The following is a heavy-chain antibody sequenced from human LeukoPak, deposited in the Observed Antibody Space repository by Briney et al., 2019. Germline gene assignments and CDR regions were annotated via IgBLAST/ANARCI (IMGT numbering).Heavy chain of an antibody. CDR2: IIPIFGTA. Sequence: GASVKVSCKASGGTFSSYAISWVRQAPGQGLEWMGGIIPIFGTANYAQKFQGRVTITADESTSTAYMELSSLRSEDTAVYYCARTTSGYCSGGSCLGIWGQGTMVTVSS. CDR1: GGTFSSYA. V-gene: IGHV1-69*13. J-gene: IGHJ3*02. D-gene: IGHD2-15*01. CDR3: ARTTSGYCSGGSCLGI.